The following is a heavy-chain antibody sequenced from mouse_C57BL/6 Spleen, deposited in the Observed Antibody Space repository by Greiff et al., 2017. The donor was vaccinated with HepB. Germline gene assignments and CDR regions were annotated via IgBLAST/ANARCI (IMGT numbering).Heavy chain of an antibody. CDR2: INPNNGGT. J-gene: IGHJ2*01. CDR3: ARNHYYGSDDY. Sequence: EVQLQQSGPELVKPGASVKISCKASGYTFTDYYMNWVKQSHGKSLEWIGDINPNNGGTSYNQKFKGKATLTVDKSSSTAYMELRSLTSEDSAVYYCARNHYYGSDDYWGQGTTLTVSS. D-gene: IGHD1-1*01. CDR1: GYTFTDYY. V-gene: IGHV1-26*01.